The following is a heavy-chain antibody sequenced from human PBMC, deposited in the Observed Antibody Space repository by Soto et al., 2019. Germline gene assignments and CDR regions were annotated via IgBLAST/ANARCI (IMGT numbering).Heavy chain of an antibody. CDR3: AKARHSGDFAGSYDS. V-gene: IGHV3-23*01. J-gene: IGHJ5*02. Sequence: GGSLRLSCAAPGFSFIDYAINWVRQVPGRGLEYVAGIGGRGGNAFYADSMKGRFSISRDNSKNTVYLHMHNLRVDDSAMYYCAKARHSGDFAGSYDSWGQGTLVTVSS. CDR1: GFSFIDYA. CDR2: IGGRGGNA. D-gene: IGHD2-21*02.